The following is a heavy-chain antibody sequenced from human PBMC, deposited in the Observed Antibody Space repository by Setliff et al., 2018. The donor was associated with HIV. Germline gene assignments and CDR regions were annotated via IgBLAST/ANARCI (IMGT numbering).Heavy chain of an antibody. CDR2: IYHSGST. V-gene: IGHV4-38-2*01. CDR3: ARGSYYFYGMDV. Sequence: PSETLSLTCDVSGFSISSGYYWGWIRQPPGKGLEWIGSIYHSGSTNYNPSLKSRVTISVDTSKSQFSLKLSSVTAADTAVYNCARGSYYFYGMDVWGQGTTVTVSS. J-gene: IGHJ6*02. CDR1: GFSISSGYY.